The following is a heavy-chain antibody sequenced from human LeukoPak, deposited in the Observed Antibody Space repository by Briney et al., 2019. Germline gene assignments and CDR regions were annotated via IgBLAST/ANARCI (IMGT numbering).Heavy chain of an antibody. Sequence: GGSLRLSCAASGFTFSSYAMGWVRRAPGKGLEWVSAISGSGGSTYYADSVRGRFTISRDNSKNTLYLQMNSLRAEDTAVYYCAKGRRGYSSSWYWFDPWGQGTLVTVSS. CDR1: GFTFSSYA. J-gene: IGHJ5*02. V-gene: IGHV3-23*01. CDR3: AKGRRGYSSSWYWFDP. CDR2: ISGSGGST. D-gene: IGHD6-13*01.